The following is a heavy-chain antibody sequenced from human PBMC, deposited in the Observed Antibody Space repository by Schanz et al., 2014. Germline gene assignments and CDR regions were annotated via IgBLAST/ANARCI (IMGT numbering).Heavy chain of an antibody. Sequence: QVQLQESGPGLVKPSETLSLTCTVSGDSISGSYWSWIRQPPGKGLEWIGYMYHSGSSNYNPSLKSRVTISVDTSKNQFSLKMTSVTAADTAVYFCARVGGGILTSWYSLDAWGQGTLVTVSS. CDR3: ARVGGGILTSWYSLDA. J-gene: IGHJ5*02. CDR1: GDSISGSY. CDR2: MYHSGSS. D-gene: IGHD2-8*02. V-gene: IGHV4-59*01.